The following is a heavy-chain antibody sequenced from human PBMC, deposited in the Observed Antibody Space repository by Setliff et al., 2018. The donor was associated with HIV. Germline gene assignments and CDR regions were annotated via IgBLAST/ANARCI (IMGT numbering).Heavy chain of an antibody. CDR2: IGGSTGST. CDR1: GFAFDNYC. CDR3: AKGYYGSGTFRYYYYYGMDV. D-gene: IGHD3-10*01. Sequence: PGGSLRLSCAASGFAFDNYCMTWVRQAPGKGLEWVSAIGGSTGSTYYADSVKGRFTISTDNSKNTLYLQMNSLRAEDTAAYYCAKGYYGSGTFRYYYYYGMDVWGQGTTVTVSS. V-gene: IGHV3-23*01. J-gene: IGHJ6*02.